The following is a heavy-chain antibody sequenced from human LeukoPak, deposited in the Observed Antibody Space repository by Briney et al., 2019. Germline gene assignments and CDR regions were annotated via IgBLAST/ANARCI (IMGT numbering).Heavy chain of an antibody. J-gene: IGHJ3*02. CDR1: GGSFSGYY. Sequence: EASETLSLTCAVYGGSFSGYYWSWLRQPPGKGLEWIGEINHSGSTNYNPSLKSRVTISVDTSKNQFSLKLSSVTAADTAVYYCATLRWDAFDIWGQGTMVTVSS. D-gene: IGHD4-23*01. CDR3: ATLRWDAFDI. CDR2: INHSGST. V-gene: IGHV4-34*01.